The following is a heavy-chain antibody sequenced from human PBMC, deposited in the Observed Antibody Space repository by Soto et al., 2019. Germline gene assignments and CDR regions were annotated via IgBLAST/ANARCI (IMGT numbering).Heavy chain of an antibody. J-gene: IGHJ6*02. CDR3: ARDRRNWIHYYYYYGMDV. CDR1: GFTFSSYA. Sequence: GGSLRLSCAASGFTFSSYAMHWVRQAPGKGLEWVAVISYDGSNKYYADSVKGRFTISRDNSKNTLYLHMNSLRAEDTAVYYCARDRRNWIHYYYYYGMDVWGQGTTVTVSS. CDR2: ISYDGSNK. V-gene: IGHV3-30-3*01. D-gene: IGHD5-18*01.